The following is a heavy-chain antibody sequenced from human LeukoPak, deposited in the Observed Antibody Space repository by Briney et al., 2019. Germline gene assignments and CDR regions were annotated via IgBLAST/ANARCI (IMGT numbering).Heavy chain of an antibody. Sequence: PSETLSLTCAVYGGSFSGYYWSWIRQPPGKGLEWIGEINHSGSTNYNPSLKSRVTISVDTSKNQFSLKLSSVTAADTAVYYCAREIVLMVYATFDYWGQGTLVTVSS. D-gene: IGHD2-8*01. J-gene: IGHJ4*02. CDR1: GGSFSGYY. V-gene: IGHV4-34*01. CDR2: INHSGST. CDR3: AREIVLMVYATFDY.